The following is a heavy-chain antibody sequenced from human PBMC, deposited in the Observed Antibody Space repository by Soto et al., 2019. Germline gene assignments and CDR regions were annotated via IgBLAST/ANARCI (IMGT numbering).Heavy chain of an antibody. Sequence: SETLSLTCTVSGGSISSSSYYWGWIRQPPGKGLEWIGSIYYSGSTYYNPSLKSRVTISVDTSKNQFSLKLSSVTAADTAVYYCASHLHGYNYGTFDYWGQGTLVTVPQ. D-gene: IGHD5-12*01. CDR3: ASHLHGYNYGTFDY. V-gene: IGHV4-39*01. CDR2: IYYSGST. J-gene: IGHJ4*02. CDR1: GGSISSSSYY.